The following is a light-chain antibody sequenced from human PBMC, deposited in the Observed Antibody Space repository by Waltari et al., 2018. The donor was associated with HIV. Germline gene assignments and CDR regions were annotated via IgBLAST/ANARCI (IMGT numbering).Light chain of an antibody. Sequence: SYELTQPPSASVSPGQPARITFPGDALAKQYAYWYQQKPGQAPVPVIYKDSERPSGIPERFSGSSSGRTVTLTISGVQAEDEADYYCQSADSSGTYWVFGGGTKLTVL. V-gene: IGLV3-25*03. J-gene: IGLJ3*02. CDR2: KDS. CDR1: ALAKQY. CDR3: QSADSSGTYWV.